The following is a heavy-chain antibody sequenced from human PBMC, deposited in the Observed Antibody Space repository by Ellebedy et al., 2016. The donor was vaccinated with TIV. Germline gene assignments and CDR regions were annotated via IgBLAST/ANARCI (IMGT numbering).Heavy chain of an antibody. CDR3: ARDRDGDYDILTGYYNLDY. J-gene: IGHJ4*02. V-gene: IGHV1-46*01. Sequence: ASVKVSXXASGYTFTSYYMHWVRQAPGQGLEWMGIINPSGGSTSYAQKFQGRVTMTRDTSTSTVYMELSSLRSEDTAVYYCARDRDGDYDILTGYYNLDYWGQGTLVTVSS. CDR2: INPSGGST. D-gene: IGHD3-9*01. CDR1: GYTFTSYY.